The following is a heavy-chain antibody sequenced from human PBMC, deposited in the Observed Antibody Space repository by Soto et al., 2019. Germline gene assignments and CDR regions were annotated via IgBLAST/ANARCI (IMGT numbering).Heavy chain of an antibody. CDR2: IYYSGST. Sequence: SETLSLTCTVSGGSISSYYWSWIGQPPGEGLEWIGYIYYSGSTNYNPSLKSRVTISVDTSKNQFSLKLSSVTAADTAVYYCARGYSYGYFDYWGQGTLGTVSS. D-gene: IGHD5-18*01. CDR1: GGSISSYY. V-gene: IGHV4-59*01. J-gene: IGHJ4*02. CDR3: ARGYSYGYFDY.